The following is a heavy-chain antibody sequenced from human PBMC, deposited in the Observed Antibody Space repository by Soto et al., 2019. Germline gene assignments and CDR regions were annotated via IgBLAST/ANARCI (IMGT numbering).Heavy chain of an antibody. CDR3: ARTQYYDFWSGYSDY. J-gene: IGHJ4*02. CDR1: GFTVSSNY. CDR2: IYSGGST. V-gene: IGHV3-66*01. D-gene: IGHD3-3*01. Sequence: GGSLRLSCAASGFTVSSNYMSWVRQAPGKGLEWVSVIYSGGSTYYADSVKGRFTISRDNFKNTLYLQMNSLRAEDTAVYYCARTQYYDFWSGYSDYWGQGTLVTVSS.